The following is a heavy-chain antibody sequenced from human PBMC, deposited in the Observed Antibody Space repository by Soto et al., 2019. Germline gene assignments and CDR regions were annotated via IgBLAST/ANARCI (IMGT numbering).Heavy chain of an antibody. CDR1: GYSFTSDW. D-gene: IGHD4-17*01. V-gene: IGHV5-51*01. CDR3: TTVTTVDYYFDY. J-gene: IGHJ4*02. CDR2: IYPGDSDT. Sequence: VESLKISCKGSGYSFTSDWIGWVRQMRGKGLEWMGIIYPGDSDTRYSPSFQGQVTISADKSISTAYLQMSSLKTEDTAVYYCTTVTTVDYYFDYWGQGTLVTVSS.